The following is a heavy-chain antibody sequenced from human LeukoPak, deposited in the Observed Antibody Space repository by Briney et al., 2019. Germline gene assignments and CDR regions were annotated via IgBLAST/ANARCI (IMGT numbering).Heavy chain of an antibody. CDR1: GFTFSSYS. CDR3: ARDGSVDTQGYYYYYGMDV. CDR2: ISISISYI. Sequence: GGSLRLSCAASGFTFSSYSMNWVRQAPGKGLEWVSSISISISYIYYADSVKGRFTISRDNAKNSLYLQMNSLRGENTAVYYCARDGSVDTQGYYYYYGMDVWGQGTTVTVSS. V-gene: IGHV3-21*01. D-gene: IGHD5-18*01. J-gene: IGHJ6*02.